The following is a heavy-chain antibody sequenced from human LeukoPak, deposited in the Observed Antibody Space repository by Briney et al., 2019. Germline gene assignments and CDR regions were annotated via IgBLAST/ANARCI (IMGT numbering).Heavy chain of an antibody. CDR2: ISNNGGYT. J-gene: IGHJ4*02. Sequence: PGGSLRLSCAASGFTFSSSAMSWVRQAPGKGLEWVSAISNNGGYTYYADSVRGRFTISRDNSKSTLCLQMNSLRAEDTAVYYCAREDTAMVFDYWGQGTLVTVSS. D-gene: IGHD5-18*01. CDR1: GFTFSSSA. V-gene: IGHV3-23*01. CDR3: AREDTAMVFDY.